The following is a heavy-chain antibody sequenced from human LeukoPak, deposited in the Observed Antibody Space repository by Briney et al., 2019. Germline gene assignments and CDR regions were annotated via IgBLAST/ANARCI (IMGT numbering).Heavy chain of an antibody. Sequence: GGSLRLSCAASGFTFSSYGMHWVRQAPGKGLEWVAVISYDGSNKYYADSVKSRFTISRDNSKNTLYLQMNSLRAEDTAVYYCAKDRGVRYFDWLFDYWGQGTLVTVSS. D-gene: IGHD3-9*01. CDR1: GFTFSSYG. J-gene: IGHJ4*02. V-gene: IGHV3-30*18. CDR3: AKDRGVRYFDWLFDY. CDR2: ISYDGSNK.